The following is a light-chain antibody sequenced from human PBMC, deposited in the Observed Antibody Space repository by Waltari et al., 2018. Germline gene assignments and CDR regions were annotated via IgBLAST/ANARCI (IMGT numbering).Light chain of an antibody. Sequence: DIRMTQSPSTLSASVGDRVTITCRASQSISSWLAWYQQKPGKAPKLLIYRTSSLESGVPSRFSGSGSGTEFTLTISSLQPDDFASYCCQWYNSYSGTFGQGTKVEIK. CDR1: QSISSW. CDR2: RTS. CDR3: QWYNSYSGT. J-gene: IGKJ1*01. V-gene: IGKV1-5*03.